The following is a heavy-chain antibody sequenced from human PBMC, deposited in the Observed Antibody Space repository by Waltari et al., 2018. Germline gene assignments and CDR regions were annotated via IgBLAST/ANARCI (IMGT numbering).Heavy chain of an antibody. CDR1: GGSISSSPYY. Sequence: QLQLQESGPGLVKPSETLSLTCPVSGGSISSSPYYWGWIRQPPGKGLEWIGSINYSGNTHYNPSLKSRVTMSVDTSKNQFYLKLSSVTAADTAVYYCARLDIVVVPAASFDFWGQGTLVTVSS. J-gene: IGHJ4*02. V-gene: IGHV4-39*01. D-gene: IGHD2-2*01. CDR2: INYSGNT. CDR3: ARLDIVVVPAASFDF.